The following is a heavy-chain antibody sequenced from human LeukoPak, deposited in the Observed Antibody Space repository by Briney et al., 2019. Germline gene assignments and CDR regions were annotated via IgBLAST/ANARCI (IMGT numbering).Heavy chain of an antibody. CDR3: ALLAVASDFDY. CDR2: IGSSGTTI. Sequence: GGSLRVSCAVSGFPFSIYEMNWGRHAPGKGLEWVSNIGSSGTTIYYADSVKGRFSISRDNAKNSLYLQMNSLRVEDTAVYYCALLAVASDFDYWGQGALVTVSS. CDR1: GFPFSIYE. D-gene: IGHD6-19*01. J-gene: IGHJ4*02. V-gene: IGHV3-48*03.